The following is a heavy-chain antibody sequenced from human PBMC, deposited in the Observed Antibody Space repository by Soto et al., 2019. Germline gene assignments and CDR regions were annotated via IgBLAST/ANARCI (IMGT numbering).Heavy chain of an antibody. D-gene: IGHD5-12*01. CDR1: GFTFGSVA. CDR2: ISGSGGSR. J-gene: IGHJ6*04. Sequence: EVQLLESGGGLVQPGGSLRISCAASGFTFGSVAMSWVRQAPGKGLEWVSTISGSGGSRYYTDSVKGRFTISRDNSKNALHLQMNGLRAEHSALSYSANERMYSWGAYAAYGMDVWGKGTTVTVSS. V-gene: IGHV3-23*01. CDR3: ANERMYSWGAYAAYGMDV.